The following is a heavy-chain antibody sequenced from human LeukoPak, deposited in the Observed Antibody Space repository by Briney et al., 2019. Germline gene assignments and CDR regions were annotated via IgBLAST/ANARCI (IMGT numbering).Heavy chain of an antibody. J-gene: IGHJ4*02. CDR1: GFTFSIYS. V-gene: IGHV3-21*01. CDR2: ISSSSSYI. Sequence: GGSLRLLCAVSGFTFSIYSMMWARHAPGKGLEWLSSISSSSSYIFTADSVKGRFTVSRDKAKRSMSLQMNRLRAEDTAVYYCARDRDTHMDQPKDYWGQGTLVTAS. CDR3: ARDRDTHMDQPKDY. D-gene: IGHD1-14*01.